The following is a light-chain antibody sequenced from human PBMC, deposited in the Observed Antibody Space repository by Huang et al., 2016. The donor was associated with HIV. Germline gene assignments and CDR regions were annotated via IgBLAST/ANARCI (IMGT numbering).Light chain of an antibody. J-gene: IGKJ4*01. Sequence: EIVLTQSPATLSVSPGQRVTLSCRANRSVSTNLAGYQQRHGHAPRLLIYGSSTRAPGIPARVSGSGSGTDCSLTISSLQSEDFALYYCHQYNNWLLSFGGGTRV. CDR1: RSVSTN. CDR2: GSS. CDR3: HQYNNWLLS. V-gene: IGKV3-15*01.